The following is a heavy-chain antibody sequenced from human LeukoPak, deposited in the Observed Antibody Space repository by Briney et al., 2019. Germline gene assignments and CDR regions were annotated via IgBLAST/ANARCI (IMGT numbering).Heavy chain of an antibody. Sequence: ASVKVSCKASGYTFNSHPMHWVRQAPGQRLKWMGWINADNGNTRYSQKLQGRVTITRDTSANTAYMELSGLRSDDTAVYYCAREAGTNWIFGEYFPFWGQGTLVTVSA. D-gene: IGHD1-1*01. J-gene: IGHJ1*01. CDR3: AREAGTNWIFGEYFPF. V-gene: IGHV1-3*01. CDR1: GYTFNSHP. CDR2: INADNGNT.